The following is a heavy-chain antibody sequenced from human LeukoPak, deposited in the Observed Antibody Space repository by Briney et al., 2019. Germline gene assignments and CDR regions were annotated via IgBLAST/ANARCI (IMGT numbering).Heavy chain of an antibody. Sequence: GGSLRLSCAASGFTFSSYWMHWVRQAPGKGLEWVSAISGSGGSAYYADSVKGRFTISRDNSKNTLYLQMNSLRAEDTAVYYCAKSMIVVVPYYFDYWGQGTLVTVSS. J-gene: IGHJ4*02. V-gene: IGHV3-23*01. CDR1: GFTFSSYW. CDR3: AKSMIVVVPYYFDY. CDR2: ISGSGGSA. D-gene: IGHD3-22*01.